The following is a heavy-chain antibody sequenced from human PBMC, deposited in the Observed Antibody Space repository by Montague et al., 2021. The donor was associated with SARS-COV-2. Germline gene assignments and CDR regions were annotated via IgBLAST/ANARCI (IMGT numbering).Heavy chain of an antibody. CDR1: GDSMSGSNPY. V-gene: IGHV4-39*01. Sequence: SETLSLTCSVSGDSMSGSNPYWGWIRQPPGKGLESIGSISYTGSTSYNAPLKSRVTMSVDTSKNEFSLRLSSVTASDTAVYYCARLYIQKTLVGASRRRWFDPWGQGTLVTVSS. CDR2: ISYTGST. D-gene: IGHD1-26*01. CDR3: ARLYIQKTLVGASRRRWFDP. J-gene: IGHJ5*02.